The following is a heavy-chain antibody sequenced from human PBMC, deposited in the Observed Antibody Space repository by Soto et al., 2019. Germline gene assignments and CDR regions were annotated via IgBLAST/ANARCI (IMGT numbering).Heavy chain of an antibody. J-gene: IGHJ5*02. V-gene: IGHV3-23*01. D-gene: IGHD3-22*01. CDR3: AKSRYSDSSGDFYDH. CDR1: AFTFNNYA. Sequence: PVGSLRLSCAASAFTFNNYAMSWVRQAPGKGLEWVSGIGGSGRTTYYADSVKGRFTISRDNSNNTLFLQMNSLRAEDTAVYYCAKSRYSDSSGDFYDHWGQGTLVTVSS. CDR2: IGGSGRTT.